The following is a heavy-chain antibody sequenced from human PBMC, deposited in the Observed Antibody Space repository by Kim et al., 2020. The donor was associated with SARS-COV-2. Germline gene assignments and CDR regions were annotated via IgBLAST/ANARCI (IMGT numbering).Heavy chain of an antibody. D-gene: IGHD3-16*01. CDR1: GFTFSSYA. V-gene: IGHV3-23*01. Sequence: GGSLRLSCAASGFTFSSYAMSWVRQAPGKGLEWVSVISGGGVNKFYADSVRGRFTISRDNPKNTLYLQMNSLRDEDTALYYCAKVVVMDDYNYYYYYGMHVWGEGTAVTVS. CDR3: AKVVVMDDYNYYYYYGMHV. CDR2: ISGGGVNK. J-gene: IGHJ6*02.